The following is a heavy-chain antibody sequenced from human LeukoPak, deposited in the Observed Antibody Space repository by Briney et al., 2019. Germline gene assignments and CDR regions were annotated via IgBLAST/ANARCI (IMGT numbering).Heavy chain of an antibody. D-gene: IGHD3-22*01. J-gene: IGHJ3*02. V-gene: IGHV4-61*02. CDR2: FYSSGST. CDR1: GGSIRSGSYY. CDR3: ARATMIVVIDAFDI. Sequence: KASETLSLTRTVSGGSIRSGSYYWSWIRQPAGTGLEWIGRFYSSGSTNYNPHLTSRVTISVDTSKNQFSLKLSSVTAADTAVYYCARATMIVVIDAFDIWGQGTMVTVSS.